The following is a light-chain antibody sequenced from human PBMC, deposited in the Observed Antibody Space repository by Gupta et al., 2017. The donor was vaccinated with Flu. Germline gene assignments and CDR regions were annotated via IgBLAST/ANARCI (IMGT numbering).Light chain of an antibody. CDR2: DDT. Sequence: SYVLTQPPSVSVAPGQTARITCEGNNISSKSVHWYQQKSGQAPVLVVYDDTDRPSGIPQRFSGANSGNTAALTIRGVKGGDEADYYCSVWDISVYQVGGGTKLTVL. V-gene: IGLV3-21*02. CDR1: NISSKS. J-gene: IGLJ2*01. CDR3: SVWDISVYQ.